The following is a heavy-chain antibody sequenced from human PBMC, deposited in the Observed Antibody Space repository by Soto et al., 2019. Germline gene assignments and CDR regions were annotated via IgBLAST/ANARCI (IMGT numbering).Heavy chain of an antibody. CDR3: ARIGYSSSVFAY. CDR2: IKQDGSVK. D-gene: IGHD6-6*01. V-gene: IGHV3-7*01. Sequence: KGLEWVANIKQDGSVKYYVDSVKGRFTISRDNAKNSLYLQMNSLRAEDTVVYSCARIGYSSSVFAYRGHGTLVTVFS. J-gene: IGHJ4*01.